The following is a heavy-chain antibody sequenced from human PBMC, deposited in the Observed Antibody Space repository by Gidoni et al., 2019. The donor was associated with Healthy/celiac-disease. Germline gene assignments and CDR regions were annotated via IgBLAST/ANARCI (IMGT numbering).Heavy chain of an antibody. D-gene: IGHD3-3*01. Sequence: EVQLVESGGGLVQPGGSLRLSCAASGFTVSSNYMSWVRQAPGKGLGWVSVIYSGGSTYYADSVKGRFTISRDNSKNTLYLQMNSLRAEDTAVYYCARDRITIFGVADYYYYGMDVWGQGTTVTVSS. CDR3: ARDRITIFGVADYYYYGMDV. CDR2: IYSGGST. J-gene: IGHJ6*02. V-gene: IGHV3-66*02. CDR1: GFTVSSNY.